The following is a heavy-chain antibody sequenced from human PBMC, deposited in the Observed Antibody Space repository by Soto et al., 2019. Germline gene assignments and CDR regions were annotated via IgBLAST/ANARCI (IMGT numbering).Heavy chain of an antibody. V-gene: IGHV4-39*01. CDR2: IYYSGAT. CDR1: GGSISSSDYY. Sequence: PSETLSLTCTVSGGSISSSDYYWAWVRQPPGKGLEWIGSIYYSGATYYNPSLKSRVTISVDTSRDQFSLELRSVTAADTAMFYCVSFAVVVAGQRWFDPWGKGILVTGFS. CDR3: VSFAVVVAGQRWFDP. D-gene: IGHD2-15*01. J-gene: IGHJ5*02.